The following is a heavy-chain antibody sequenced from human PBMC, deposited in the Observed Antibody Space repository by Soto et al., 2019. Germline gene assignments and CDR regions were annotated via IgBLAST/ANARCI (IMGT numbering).Heavy chain of an antibody. CDR1: GYTFTSYY. Sequence: ASVKVSCKASGYTFTSYYMHWVRQAPGQGLEWMGIINPSGGSTGYAQKFQGRVTMTRDTSTSTVYMELSSLRSEDTAVYYCARGGRIAAAGTSPYYFDFWGQGTLVTVSS. J-gene: IGHJ4*02. CDR3: ARGGRIAAAGTSPYYFDF. D-gene: IGHD6-13*01. V-gene: IGHV1-46*01. CDR2: INPSGGST.